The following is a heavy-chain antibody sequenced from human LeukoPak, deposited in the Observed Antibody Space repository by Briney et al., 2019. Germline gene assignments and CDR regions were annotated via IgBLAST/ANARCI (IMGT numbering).Heavy chain of an antibody. V-gene: IGHV4-59*01. CDR3: ARWNPYDSSGYYYAFDY. CDR1: GGSISGYY. Sequence: SETLSLTCTVSGGSISGYYWSWIRQPPGKGLEWIEYVSYSGSTNYNPSLKSRVTMSVDTSKNQVSLKLRSVTTADTAVYYCARWNPYDSSGYYYAFDYWGQGTLVTVSS. J-gene: IGHJ4*02. CDR2: VSYSGST. D-gene: IGHD3-22*01.